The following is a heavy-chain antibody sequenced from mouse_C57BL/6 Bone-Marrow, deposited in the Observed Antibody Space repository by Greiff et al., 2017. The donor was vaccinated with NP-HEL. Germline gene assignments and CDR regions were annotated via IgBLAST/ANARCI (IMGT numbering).Heavy chain of an antibody. Sequence: EVKLMESGPVLVKPGASVKMSCKASGYTFTDYYMNWVKQSHGKSLEWIGVINPYNGGTSYNQKFKGKATLTVDKSSSTAYMELNSLTSEDSAVYYCFPPSMDYWGQGTSVTVSS. CDR1: GYTFTDYY. CDR2: INPYNGGT. V-gene: IGHV1-19*01. CDR3: FPPSMDY. J-gene: IGHJ4*01.